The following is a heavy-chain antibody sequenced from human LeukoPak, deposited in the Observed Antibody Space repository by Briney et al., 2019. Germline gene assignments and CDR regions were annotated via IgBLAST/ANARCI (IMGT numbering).Heavy chain of an antibody. D-gene: IGHD6-19*01. Sequence: SETLSLTCAVSGGSISSSSYYWVWIPPPPGKGLEWIGSIYYSGSTYYNPSLKSRVTISVDTSKDQFSLKLSSVTAADTAVYYCARHGRIAVAAYFDYWGQGTLVTVSS. CDR3: ARHGRIAVAAYFDY. CDR1: GGSISSSSYY. CDR2: IYYSGST. V-gene: IGHV4-39*01. J-gene: IGHJ4*02.